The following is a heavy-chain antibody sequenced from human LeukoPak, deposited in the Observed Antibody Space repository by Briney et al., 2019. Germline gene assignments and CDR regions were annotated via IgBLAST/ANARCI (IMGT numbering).Heavy chain of an antibody. D-gene: IGHD2-2*01. J-gene: IGHJ6*02. CDR2: INHSGST. Sequence: SETLSLTCTVSGGSISSYYWSWIRQPPGKGLEWIGEINHSGSTNYSPSLKSRVTISVDTSKNQFSLKPSSVTAADTAVYYCARGYCSSTSCHGRRDYYYYGMDVWGQGTTVTVSS. CDR3: ARGYCSSTSCHGRRDYYYYGMDV. V-gene: IGHV4-34*01. CDR1: GGSISSYY.